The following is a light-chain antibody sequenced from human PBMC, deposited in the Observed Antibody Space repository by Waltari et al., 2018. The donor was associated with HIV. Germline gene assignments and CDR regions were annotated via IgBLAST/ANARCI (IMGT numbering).Light chain of an antibody. Sequence: QSALTQPPSASGSPGQSVTISCTGTSSDVGGYDYVSWYQQHPGEAPKVMIYEVSKRPSGVPDRFSGSKSGNTASLTVSGLQAEDEADYYCSSYGGSIFWVFGGGTRLTVL. V-gene: IGLV2-8*01. CDR1: SSDVGGYDY. CDR2: EVS. J-gene: IGLJ3*02. CDR3: SSYGGSIFWV.